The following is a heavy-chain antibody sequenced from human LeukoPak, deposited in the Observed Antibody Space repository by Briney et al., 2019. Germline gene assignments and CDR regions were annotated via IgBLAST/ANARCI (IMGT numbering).Heavy chain of an antibody. J-gene: IGHJ4*02. Sequence: ASVKVSCKASGYTFTSYAMHWVRQAPGQRLEWMGWINAGNGNTKYSQKFQGRVTITRDTSASTAYMELRSLRSDDTAVYYCAREGDGYNYGDFDYWGQGTLVTVSS. CDR1: GYTFTSYA. V-gene: IGHV1-3*01. D-gene: IGHD5-24*01. CDR2: INAGNGNT. CDR3: AREGDGYNYGDFDY.